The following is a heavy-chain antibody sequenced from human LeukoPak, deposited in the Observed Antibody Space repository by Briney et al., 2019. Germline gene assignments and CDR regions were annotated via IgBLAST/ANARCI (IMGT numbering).Heavy chain of an antibody. CDR1: GFTFSSYG. V-gene: IGHV3-30*18. CDR3: AKDDGGTMSTLDY. J-gene: IGHJ4*02. CDR2: ISYDGSNK. D-gene: IGHD4-23*01. Sequence: GGSLRLSCAASGFTFSSYGMHWVRQAPGKGLKWVAVISYDGSNKYYADSVKGRFTISRDNSKSTPYLQMNSLRAEDTAVYYCAKDDGGTMSTLDYWGQGTLVTVSS.